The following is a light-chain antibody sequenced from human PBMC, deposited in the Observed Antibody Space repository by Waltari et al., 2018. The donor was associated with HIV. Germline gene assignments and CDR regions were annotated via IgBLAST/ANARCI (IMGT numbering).Light chain of an antibody. CDR1: SSDVGGYNY. V-gene: IGLV2-14*01. Sequence: QSALPQPASVSGSPGQSITISCTGTSSDVGGYNYVSWYQHHPGKAPKILISAVSNRPSGISNRFSGSKSGNMASLTISGLQTEDEADYYCSSYTTSTTPVRFGGGTKLTVV. J-gene: IGLJ2*01. CDR3: SSYTTSTTPVR. CDR2: AVS.